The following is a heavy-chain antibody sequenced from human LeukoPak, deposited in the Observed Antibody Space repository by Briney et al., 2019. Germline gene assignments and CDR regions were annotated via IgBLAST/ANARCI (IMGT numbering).Heavy chain of an antibody. CDR1: GFTFSSYG. Sequence: GRSLRLSCAASGFTFSSYGMHWVRQAPGKGLGWVAVISYDGSNKYYADSLKGRFTISRDNSKNTLYLQMSSLRTEDTAVYYCAALSGSYYVDTDYWGQGTLVTVSS. CDR3: AALSGSYYVDTDY. D-gene: IGHD1-26*01. V-gene: IGHV3-30*03. J-gene: IGHJ4*02. CDR2: ISYDGSNK.